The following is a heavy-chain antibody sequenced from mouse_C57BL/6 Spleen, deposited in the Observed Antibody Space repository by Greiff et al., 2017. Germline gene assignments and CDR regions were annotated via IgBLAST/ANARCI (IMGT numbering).Heavy chain of an antibody. Sequence: VQLQQSGPELVKPGASVKISCKASGYAFSSSWMHWVKQRPGKGLEWIGRIYPGDGDTNYNGKFKGKATLTADKSSSTAYLQLSSLTSEDSAVYCGAREDGNYGDYAMDYWGQGTSVTVSS. J-gene: IGHJ4*01. D-gene: IGHD2-1*01. CDR3: AREDGNYGDYAMDY. V-gene: IGHV1-82*01. CDR2: IYPGDGDT. CDR1: GYAFSSSW.